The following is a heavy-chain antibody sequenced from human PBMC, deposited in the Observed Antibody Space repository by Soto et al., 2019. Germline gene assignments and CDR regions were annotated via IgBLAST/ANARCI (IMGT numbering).Heavy chain of an antibody. V-gene: IGHV1-18*01. CDR3: ARDRTIFGVVIGY. J-gene: IGHJ4*02. D-gene: IGHD3-3*01. CDR1: GYTFTSYG. CDR2: ISAYNGNT. Sequence: ASVKVSCKASGYTFTSYGISWVRQAPGQGLEWMGWISAYNGNTNYAQKLQGRVTMTTDTSTSTANMELRSLRSDDTAVYYCARDRTIFGVVIGYWGQGTLVTVS.